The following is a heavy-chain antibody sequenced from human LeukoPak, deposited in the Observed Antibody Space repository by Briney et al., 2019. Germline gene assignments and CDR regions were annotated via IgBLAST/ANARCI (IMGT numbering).Heavy chain of an antibody. CDR2: IFHTGTT. CDR3: ARGLPKNEYGDYAGTWFDP. D-gene: IGHD4-17*01. J-gene: IGHJ5*02. V-gene: IGHV4-4*02. CDR1: GGSISSSNW. Sequence: SETLSLTCAVSGGSISSSNWWSWVRPPPGKGLEWIGRIFHTGTTDYKTSLKGRVTISVDKSKNQFSLKLTSVTAADTAVYYCARGLPKNEYGDYAGTWFDPWGQGTLVTVSS.